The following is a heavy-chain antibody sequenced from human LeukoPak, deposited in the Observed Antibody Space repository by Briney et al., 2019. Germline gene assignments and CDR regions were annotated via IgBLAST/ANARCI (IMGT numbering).Heavy chain of an antibody. V-gene: IGHV5-51*01. D-gene: IGHD6-6*01. CDR2: IYPGDFDT. CDR1: GYSFTSYW. J-gene: IGHJ4*02. CDR3: ASSGSSSSSYFDY. Sequence: GESLKISCKGSGYSFTSYWIGWVRQMPGKGLEWMGIIYPGDFDTRYSPSFQGQVTISADKSISTAYLQWSSLKASDTAMYYCASSGSSSSSYFDYWGQGTLVTVSS.